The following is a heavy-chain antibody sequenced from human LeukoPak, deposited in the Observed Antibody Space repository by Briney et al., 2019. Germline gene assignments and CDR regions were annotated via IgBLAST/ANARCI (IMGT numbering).Heavy chain of an antibody. CDR3: ARRVVTTLTTRYYYYGMDV. CDR1: GGTFSSYA. D-gene: IGHD4-23*01. J-gene: IGHJ6*02. CDR2: IIPIFGTA. Sequence: SVQVSCQASGGTFSSYAISWVRQAPGQGLEWMGGIIPIFGTANYAQKFQGRVTITADESTSTAYMELSSLRSEDTAVYYCARRVVTTLTTRYYYYGMDVWGQGTTVTVSS. V-gene: IGHV1-69*13.